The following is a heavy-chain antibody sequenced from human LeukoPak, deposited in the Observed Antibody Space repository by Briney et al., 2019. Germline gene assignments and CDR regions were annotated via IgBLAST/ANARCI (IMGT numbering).Heavy chain of an antibody. Sequence: GGSLRLSCAASGFTFSDHWMHWVRQAPGKGLLWVSRIKGDGSSTSYADSVKGRFTTSRDNAKNTLYLQMNSLRAEDTAVYYCARVVAAAGTLYWFDPWGQGTLVTVS. V-gene: IGHV3-74*01. CDR1: GFTFSDHW. CDR2: IKGDGSST. D-gene: IGHD6-13*01. CDR3: ARVVAAAGTLYWFDP. J-gene: IGHJ5*02.